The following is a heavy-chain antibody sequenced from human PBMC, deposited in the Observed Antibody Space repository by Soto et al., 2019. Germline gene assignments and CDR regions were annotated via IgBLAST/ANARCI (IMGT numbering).Heavy chain of an antibody. Sequence: GGSLRLSCAASGFTFSSYGMHWVRQAPGKGLEWVAVISYDGSNKYYADSVKGRFTISRDNSKNTLYLQMNSLRAEDTAVYYCAKDKAVAGNFDYWGQGTLVTVSS. CDR3: AKDKAVAGNFDY. CDR1: GFTFSSYG. CDR2: ISYDGSNK. D-gene: IGHD6-19*01. V-gene: IGHV3-30*18. J-gene: IGHJ4*02.